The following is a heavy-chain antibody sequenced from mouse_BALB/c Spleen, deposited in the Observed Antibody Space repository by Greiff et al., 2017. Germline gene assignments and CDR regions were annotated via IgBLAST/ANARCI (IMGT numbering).Heavy chain of an antibody. V-gene: IGHV1S137*01. J-gene: IGHJ2*01. CDR3: ARSSSFDY. D-gene: IGHD1-1*01. CDR1: GYTFTDYA. CDR2: ISTYYGDA. Sequence: QVQLKQSGAELVRPGVSVKISCKGSGYTFTDYAMHWVKQSHAKSLEWIGVISTYYGDASYNQKFKGKATMTVDKSSSTAYMELARLTSEDSAIYYGARSSSFDYWGQGTTPTVSS.